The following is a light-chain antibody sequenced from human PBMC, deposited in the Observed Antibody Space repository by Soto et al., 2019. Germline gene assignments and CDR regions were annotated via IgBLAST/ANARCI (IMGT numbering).Light chain of an antibody. V-gene: IGKV4-1*01. Sequence: DIVMTQSRDSLAVSLGERATINCKSSQSGLYSSNNRNHLAWYQQKPGQPPKLLIYWASTRESGVPDRFSGSGSGTDFTLTVGSLQAEDVAVYYCQQYYSVPLTFGGGTKVEIK. CDR3: QQYYSVPLT. CDR2: WAS. J-gene: IGKJ4*01. CDR1: QSGLYSSNNRNH.